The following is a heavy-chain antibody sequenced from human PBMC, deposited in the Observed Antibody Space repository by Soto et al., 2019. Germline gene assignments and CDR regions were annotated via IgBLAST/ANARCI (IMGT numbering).Heavy chain of an antibody. CDR2: INAGNGNT. CDR3: ARSIVVVTALDY. CDR1: GYTFTSYA. V-gene: IGHV1-3*01. Sequence: VASVKVSCKASGYTFTSYAMHWVRQAPGQRLEWMGWINAGNGNTKYSQKFQGRVTITRDTSASTACMELSSLRSEDTAVYYCARSIVVVTALDYWGQGTLVTVSS. J-gene: IGHJ4*02. D-gene: IGHD2-21*02.